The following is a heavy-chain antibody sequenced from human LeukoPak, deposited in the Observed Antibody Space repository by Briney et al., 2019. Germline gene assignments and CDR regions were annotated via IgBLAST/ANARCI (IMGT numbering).Heavy chain of an antibody. V-gene: IGHV1-69*04. J-gene: IGHJ4*02. Sequence: ASVKVSCKASGGTFSSYAISWVRQAPGQGLEWMGRIIPILGIANYAQKFQGRVTITADKSTSTAYMELSSLRSEDTAVYYCRQNGGSSWYSFDYWGQGTLVTVSS. CDR2: IIPILGIA. D-gene: IGHD6-13*01. CDR1: GGTFSSYA. CDR3: RQNGGSSWYSFDY.